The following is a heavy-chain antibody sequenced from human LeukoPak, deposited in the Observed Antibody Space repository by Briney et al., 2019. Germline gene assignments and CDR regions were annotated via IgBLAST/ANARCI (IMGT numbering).Heavy chain of an antibody. CDR1: GFTVSTYY. CDR2: MYSGGST. J-gene: IGHJ4*02. CDR3: ARGLGYCTSTTCLLPFDY. Sequence: GGSLRLSCAASGFTVSTYYMTWVRQAPGKGLECVSVMYSGGSTYYADSVKGRFTVSRDNSKNTLYLQMNSLRAEDTAMYYCARGLGYCTSTTCLLPFDYWGQGTLVTVSS. V-gene: IGHV3-53*01. D-gene: IGHD2-2*01.